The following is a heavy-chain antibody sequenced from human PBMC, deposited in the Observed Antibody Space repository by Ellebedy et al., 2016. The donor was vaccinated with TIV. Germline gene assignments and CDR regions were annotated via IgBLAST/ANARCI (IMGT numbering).Heavy chain of an antibody. CDR3: ARVVGDSSSWYDDY. D-gene: IGHD6-13*01. CDR1: GFTFSSYW. V-gene: IGHV3-74*01. CDR2: INSDGSST. J-gene: IGHJ4*02. Sequence: GESLKISCAASGFTFSSYWMHWVRQAPGKGLVWVSRINSDGSSTSYADSVKGRFTISRDNAKNSLYLQMNSLRAEDTAVYYCARVVGDSSSWYDDYWGQGTLVTVSS.